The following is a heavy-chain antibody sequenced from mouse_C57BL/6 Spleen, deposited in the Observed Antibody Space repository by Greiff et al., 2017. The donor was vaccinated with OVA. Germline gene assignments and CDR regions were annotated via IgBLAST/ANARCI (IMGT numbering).Heavy chain of an antibody. Sequence: DVKLQESGPGLVKPSQSLSLTCSVTGYSITSGYYWNWIRQFPGNKLEWMGYISYDGSNNYNPSLKNRISITRDTSKNQFFLKLNSVTTEDTATYYCARDGDYGNYVGFAYGGQGTLVTVSA. V-gene: IGHV3-6*01. CDR1: GYSITSGYY. CDR2: ISYDGSN. J-gene: IGHJ3*01. CDR3: ARDGDYGNYVGFAY. D-gene: IGHD2-1*01.